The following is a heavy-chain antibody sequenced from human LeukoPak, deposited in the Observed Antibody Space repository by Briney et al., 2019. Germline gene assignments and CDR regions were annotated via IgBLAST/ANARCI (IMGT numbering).Heavy chain of an antibody. Sequence: GRSLRLSCAASGFTFSSYGMHWVRQAPGKGLEWVAVIWYDGSNKYYADSVKGRFTISRDNSKSTLYLQMNSLRAEDTAVYYCALEGSRGGFDPWGQGTLVTVSS. CDR3: ALEGSRGGFDP. CDR2: IWYDGSNK. D-gene: IGHD3-10*01. CDR1: GFTFSSYG. V-gene: IGHV3-33*01. J-gene: IGHJ5*02.